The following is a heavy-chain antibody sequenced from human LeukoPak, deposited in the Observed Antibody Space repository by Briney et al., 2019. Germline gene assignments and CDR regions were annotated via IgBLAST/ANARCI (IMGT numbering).Heavy chain of an antibody. J-gene: IGHJ4*02. CDR2: IYPGDSDT. CDR1: GSSFTSYW. D-gene: IGHD2-21*02. Sequence: GVSLKISCKGSGSSFTSYWIGWVRQMPGKGLERMGIIYPGDSDTRYSPSFQGQVTISADKSISTAYLQWSSLKASDTAMYYCARHLFAYCGGDCYSAIGYWGQGTLVTVSS. V-gene: IGHV5-51*01. CDR3: ARHLFAYCGGDCYSAIGY.